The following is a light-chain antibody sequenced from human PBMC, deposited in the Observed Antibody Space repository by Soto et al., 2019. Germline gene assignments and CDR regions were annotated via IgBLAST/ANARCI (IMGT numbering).Light chain of an antibody. CDR1: QSVRSN. V-gene: IGKV3D-15*01. CDR2: GAS. J-gene: IGKJ2*02. Sequence: DIVMTQSPATLSVSPGDRATVSCRASQSVRSNLAWYQQKPGQAPRVVIYGASTRATGIPARFSGSGSGTEFTLTISSLQSEDFAIYYCQQYSDWPPSWTFGQGTKLEI. CDR3: QQYSDWPPSWT.